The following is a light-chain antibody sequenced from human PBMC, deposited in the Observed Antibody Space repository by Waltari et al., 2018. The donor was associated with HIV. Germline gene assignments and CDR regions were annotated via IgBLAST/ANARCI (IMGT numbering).Light chain of an antibody. V-gene: IGLV2-8*01. CDR1: SSDVRGFDH. J-gene: IGLJ2*01. CDR2: EVH. CDR3: SSYKDANDVV. Sequence: QSALTQPPSASGSPGQSVTIPCTGTSSDVRGFDHVSWYHQQPPKAPKLILYEVHRRPSGVPDRFSGSKSGNTASLTVSGLQPEDEGDYYCSSYKDANDVVFGGGTKLTVL.